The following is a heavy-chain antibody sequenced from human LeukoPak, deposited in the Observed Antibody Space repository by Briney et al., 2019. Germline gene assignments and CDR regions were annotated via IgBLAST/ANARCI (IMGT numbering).Heavy chain of an antibody. V-gene: IGHV3-53*01. CDR2: IYSGGST. CDR1: GFTVSTNY. J-gene: IGHJ6*02. Sequence: RPGGSLRLSCAASGFTVSTNYMRWVRQAPGKGLEWVSVIYSGGSTYYADSVKGRFTISRDNSKNTLYLQMNSLRAEDTAVYYCARDGYNQYYAMDVWGQGTTVTVSS. D-gene: IGHD5-24*01. CDR3: ARDGYNQYYAMDV.